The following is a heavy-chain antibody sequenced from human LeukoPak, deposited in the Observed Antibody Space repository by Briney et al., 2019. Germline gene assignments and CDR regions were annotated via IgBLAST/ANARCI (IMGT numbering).Heavy chain of an antibody. J-gene: IGHJ4*02. CDR2: ISYDGSNK. CDR3: ARAASELGTNDY. Sequence: PGGSLRLSCAASGFTFSSYAMHWVRQAPGKGLEWVAVISYDGSNKYYADSVKGRFTISRDNSKNTLYLQMNSLRAEDTAVYYCARAASELGTNDYWGQGTLVTVSS. CDR1: GFTFSSYA. V-gene: IGHV3-30-3*01. D-gene: IGHD7-27*01.